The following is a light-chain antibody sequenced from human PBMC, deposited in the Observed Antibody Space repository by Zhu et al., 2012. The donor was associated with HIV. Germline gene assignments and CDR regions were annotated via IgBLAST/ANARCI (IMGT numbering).Light chain of an antibody. CDR3: QQYGSFPIT. CDR2: DVT. Sequence: EIVLTQSPGTLSLSPGERATLSCRASQSVSSIYLAWYQRKPGQAPRLLIYDVTSRATGISDRFSGSGSGTDFTLTISRLEPEDFAVYYCQQYGSFPITFGQGTRLEIK. J-gene: IGKJ5*01. CDR1: QSVSSIY. V-gene: IGKV3-20*01.